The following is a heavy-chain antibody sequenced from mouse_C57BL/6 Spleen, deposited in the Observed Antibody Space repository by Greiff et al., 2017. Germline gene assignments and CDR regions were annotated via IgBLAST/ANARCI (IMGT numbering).Heavy chain of an antibody. J-gene: IGHJ4*01. CDR3: ARHGYGDAMDY. D-gene: IGHD1-1*01. Sequence: LQQSGGGLVQPGGSLKLSCAASGFTFSDYYMYWVRQTPEKRLEWVAYISNGGGSTYYPDTVKGRFTISRDNAKNTLYLQMSRLKSEDTAMYYCARHGYGDAMDYWGQGTSVTVSS. CDR1: GFTFSDYY. V-gene: IGHV5-12*01. CDR2: ISNGGGST.